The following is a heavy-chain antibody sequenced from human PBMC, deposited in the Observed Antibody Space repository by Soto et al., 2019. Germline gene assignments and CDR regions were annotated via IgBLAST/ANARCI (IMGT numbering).Heavy chain of an antibody. D-gene: IGHD3-22*01. CDR3: ARGSNYYDSSGSDY. J-gene: IGHJ4*02. CDR2: ISAYNGNT. Sequence: VKVSCKASGYTFTSYGISWVRQAPGQGLEWMGWISAYNGNTNYAQKLQGRVTMTTDTSTSTAYMELRSLRSDDTAVYYCARGSNYYDSSGSDYWGQGTLVTVSS. CDR1: GYTFTSYG. V-gene: IGHV1-18*04.